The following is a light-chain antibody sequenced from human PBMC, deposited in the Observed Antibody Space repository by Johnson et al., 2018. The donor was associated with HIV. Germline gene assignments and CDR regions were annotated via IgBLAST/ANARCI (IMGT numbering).Light chain of an antibody. Sequence: VLTQPPSVSAAPGQQVTISCSGSSSNIGNNYVSWYQQLPGTAPKLLIYDNNKRPSGIPDRFSGSKSGTSATLGITGLQTGDEADYYCGTWDSSLSAVYVLGTGTKVTVL. CDR1: SSNIGNNY. CDR3: GTWDSSLSAVYV. V-gene: IGLV1-51*01. CDR2: DNN. J-gene: IGLJ1*01.